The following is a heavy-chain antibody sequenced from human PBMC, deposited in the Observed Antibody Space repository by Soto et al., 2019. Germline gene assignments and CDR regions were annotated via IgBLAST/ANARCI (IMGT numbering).Heavy chain of an antibody. CDR2: IYSDGTT. CDR1: GFSVSSNY. V-gene: IGHV3-66*01. CDR3: ARDRSDILTGTIDY. D-gene: IGHD3-9*01. Sequence: EVQLVESGGGWVQPGGSLRLPCAASGFSVSSNYMTWVRQAPGKGLEWVSVIYSDGTTYYTESVKGYFTISRDNSKNAVYLHMNNLRAEDTAVYYCARDRSDILTGTIDYWGQGTLVTVSS. J-gene: IGHJ4*02.